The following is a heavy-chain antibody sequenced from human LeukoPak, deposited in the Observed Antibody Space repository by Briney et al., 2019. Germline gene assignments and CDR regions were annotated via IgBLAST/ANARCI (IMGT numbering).Heavy chain of an antibody. CDR1: GYSISSGYY. Sequence: SETLSLTCTVSGYSISSGYYWGWIRQPPGKGLEWIGSIYYSGSTYYNPSLKSRVTISVDTSKNQFSLKLSSVTAADTAVYYCARLEAVASRTFDYWGQGTLVTVSS. D-gene: IGHD6-19*01. CDR2: IYYSGST. V-gene: IGHV4-38-2*02. J-gene: IGHJ4*02. CDR3: ARLEAVASRTFDY.